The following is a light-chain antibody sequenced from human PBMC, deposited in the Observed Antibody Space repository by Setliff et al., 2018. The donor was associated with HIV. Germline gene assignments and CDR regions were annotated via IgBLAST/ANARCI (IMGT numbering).Light chain of an antibody. Sequence: ALTQPPSVSGSPGQSVTISCTGTSSDVGGYNRVSWYQQPPGTAPKLMIYEVSNRPSGVPDRFSGSKSGNTASLTISGLQAEDEADYYCSSYTSSRGVVFGGGTKVTVL. V-gene: IGLV2-18*02. CDR2: EVS. CDR1: SSDVGGYNR. CDR3: SSYTSSRGVV. J-gene: IGLJ2*01.